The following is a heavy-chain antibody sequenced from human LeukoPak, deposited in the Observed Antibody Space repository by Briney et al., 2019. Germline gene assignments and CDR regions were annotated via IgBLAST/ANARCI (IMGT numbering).Heavy chain of an antibody. D-gene: IGHD6-19*01. CDR1: GFIFSSYA. CDR2: ISFDGSNK. J-gene: IGHJ4*02. V-gene: IGHV3-30-3*01. Sequence: GGSLRLSCAASGFIFSSYAVHGVRQAPGKGLEWVAFISFDGSNKYYADSVKGRFTVSRDNSKNTLYLQMNSLRAEDTAVYYCARQVAGLDYWGQGTLVTVSS. CDR3: ARQVAGLDY.